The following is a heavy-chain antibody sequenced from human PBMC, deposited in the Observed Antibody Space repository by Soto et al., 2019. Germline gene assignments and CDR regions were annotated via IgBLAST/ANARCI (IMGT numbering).Heavy chain of an antibody. CDR1: GGSISSSNW. CDR3: ARAVYPVPSRAFDI. D-gene: IGHD3-16*02. CDR2: IYHSGST. Sequence: PSETLSLTCAVSGGSISSSNWWSWVRQPPGKGLEWIGEIYHSGSTNYNPSLKSRVTISVDKSKNQFSLKLSSVTAADTAVYYCARAVYPVPSRAFDIWGQGTMVTVSS. V-gene: IGHV4-4*02. J-gene: IGHJ3*02.